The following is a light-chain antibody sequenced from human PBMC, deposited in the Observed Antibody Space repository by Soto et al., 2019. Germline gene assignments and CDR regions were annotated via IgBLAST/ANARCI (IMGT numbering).Light chain of an antibody. CDR2: TNN. J-gene: IGLJ1*01. CDR1: TSNIESHS. Sequence: QSRLTQPPSASGTPGQRIIISCSGSTSNIESHSVNWFQQVPGAAPKLLIITNNQRPSGVPDRFSGSKSGASASLAISGLQSEDEATYYCATWDDSRNGVFGTGTKFTVL. CDR3: ATWDDSRNGV. V-gene: IGLV1-44*01.